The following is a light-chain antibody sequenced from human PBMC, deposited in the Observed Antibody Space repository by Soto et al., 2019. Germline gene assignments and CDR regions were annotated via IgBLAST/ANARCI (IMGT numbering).Light chain of an antibody. CDR3: QQSNSPPYT. CDR2: AAS. V-gene: IGKV1-39*01. J-gene: IGKJ2*01. CDR1: QTINNN. Sequence: DIQMTQSPSSLSASVGGRVTITCRSTQTINNNLNWYQQKAGKAPELLIYAASNLKRGVPSRFSGSGSGTDFTLTISTLQPEDFATYHCQQSNSPPYTFGQGTKLEIK.